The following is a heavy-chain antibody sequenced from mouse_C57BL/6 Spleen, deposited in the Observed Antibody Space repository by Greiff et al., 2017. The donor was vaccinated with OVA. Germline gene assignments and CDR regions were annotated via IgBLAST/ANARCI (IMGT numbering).Heavy chain of an antibody. D-gene: IGHD4-1*01. CDR3: ANELGRGAWFAY. CDR2: IDPSDSYT. J-gene: IGHJ3*01. CDR1: GYTFTSYW. Sequence: QVQLQQSGAELVMPGASVKLSCKASGYTFTSYWMHWVKQRPGQGLEWIGEIDPSDSYTNYNQKFKGKSTLTVDKSSSTAYMQLSSLTSEDSAVYYCANELGRGAWFAYWGQGTLVTVSA. V-gene: IGHV1-69*01.